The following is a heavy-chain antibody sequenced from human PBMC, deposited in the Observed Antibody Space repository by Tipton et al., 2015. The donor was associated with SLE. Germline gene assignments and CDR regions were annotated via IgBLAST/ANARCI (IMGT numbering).Heavy chain of an antibody. V-gene: IGHV4-59*01. CDR2: IYYSGST. CDR1: GGSISSYY. J-gene: IGHJ4*02. Sequence: TLSLTCTVSGGSISSYYWSWIRQPPGKGLEWIGYIYYSGSTNYNPSLKSRVTISVDTSKNQFSLKLSSVTAADTAVYYCARGIKILEWSSPYYFDYWGQGTLVTVSS. CDR3: ARGIKILEWSSPYYFDY. D-gene: IGHD3-3*01.